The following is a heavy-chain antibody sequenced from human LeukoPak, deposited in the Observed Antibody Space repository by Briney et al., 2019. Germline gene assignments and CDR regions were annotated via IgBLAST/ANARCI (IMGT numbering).Heavy chain of an antibody. CDR2: ISSSGSTI. CDR1: GFTFSSYE. CDR3: ARGGRRDGYDPFDY. D-gene: IGHD5-24*01. J-gene: IGHJ4*02. V-gene: IGHV3-48*03. Sequence: GGSLRLSCAASGFTFSSYEMHWVRQAPGKGLEWVSYISSSGSTIYYADSVKGRFTISRDNAKNSLYLQMNSLRAEDTAVYYCARGGRRDGYDPFDYWGQGTLVTVSS.